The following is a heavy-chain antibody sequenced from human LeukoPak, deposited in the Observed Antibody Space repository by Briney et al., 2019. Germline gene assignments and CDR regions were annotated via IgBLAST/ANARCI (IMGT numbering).Heavy chain of an antibody. V-gene: IGHV1-8*01. CDR1: VYTFPSYD. Sequence: ASVKVSCKGSVYTFPSYDIHWVRQATGQGLEGMGWMNPNSGNTGYAQKFQGRVTMTRHTSISTAYMELSSLRSEDTAVYYCARTYGDYGYPYYYYGMDVWGQGTTVTVSS. CDR3: ARTYGDYGYPYYYYGMDV. CDR2: MNPNSGNT. D-gene: IGHD4-17*01. J-gene: IGHJ6*02.